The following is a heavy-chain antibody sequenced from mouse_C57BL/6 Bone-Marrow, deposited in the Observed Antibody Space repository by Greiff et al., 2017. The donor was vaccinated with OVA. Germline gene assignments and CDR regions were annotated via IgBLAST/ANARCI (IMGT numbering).Heavy chain of an antibody. CDR1: GYSITSGYY. D-gene: IGHD3-2*02. CDR2: ISYDGSN. Sequence: ESGPGLVKPSQSLSLTCSVTGYSITSGYYWNWIRQFPGNKLEWMGYISYDGSNNYNPSLKNRISITRDTSKNQFFLKLNSVTTEDTATYYCARQEEQLRLRFAYWGQGTLVTVSA. J-gene: IGHJ3*01. V-gene: IGHV3-6*01. CDR3: ARQEEQLRLRFAY.